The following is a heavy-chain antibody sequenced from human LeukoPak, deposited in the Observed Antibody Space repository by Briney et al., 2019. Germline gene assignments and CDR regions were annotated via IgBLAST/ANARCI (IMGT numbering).Heavy chain of an antibody. CDR1: GFTFSSYA. D-gene: IGHD6-19*01. J-gene: IGHJ4*02. Sequence: GGSLRLSCAASGFTFSSYAMSWVRQAPGKGLEWVSAISGSGGSTYYADSVRGRFTISRDNSKNTLYLQMNSLRAEDTAVYYCAKDRGIAVAGYPWWGQGTLVTVSS. CDR3: AKDRGIAVAGYPW. V-gene: IGHV3-23*01. CDR2: ISGSGGST.